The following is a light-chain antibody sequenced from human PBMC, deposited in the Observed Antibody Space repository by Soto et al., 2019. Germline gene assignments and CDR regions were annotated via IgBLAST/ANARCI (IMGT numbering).Light chain of an antibody. J-gene: IGKJ2*01. V-gene: IGKV3-20*01. CDR2: DAS. CDR3: QQYGTSTT. CDR1: QSVSSSY. Sequence: EIVLTQSPGTLSLSPGERATLSCRASQSVSSSYLAWYQQKPCQAPRLLIYDASRRATGIPDRFSGSGSVTDFALTISRLEPEDFALYYWQQYGTSTTFGQGTKLEIK.